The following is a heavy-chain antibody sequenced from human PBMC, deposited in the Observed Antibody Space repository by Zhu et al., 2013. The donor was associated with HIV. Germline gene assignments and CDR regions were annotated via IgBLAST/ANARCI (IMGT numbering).Heavy chain of an antibody. CDR2: ISAYTGNT. V-gene: IGHV1-18*01. Sequence: QVVQSGGEMKEPGASVKVSCKTSGYTFTDYGISWVRQAPGQGLEWVAWISAYTGNTDSAQMVRGRVTMTTDRLRSTVYMELRSLRFDDTAVYFCARDRPENQVLADYYYYGLDVWGQGTTVTVSS. J-gene: IGHJ6*02. CDR1: GYTFTDYG. CDR3: ARDRPENQVLADYYYYGLDV. D-gene: IGHD2-8*02.